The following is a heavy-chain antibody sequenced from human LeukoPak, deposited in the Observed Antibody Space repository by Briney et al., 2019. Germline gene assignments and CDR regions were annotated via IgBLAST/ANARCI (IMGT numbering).Heavy chain of an antibody. CDR2: ISGSGGST. CDR1: GFTFSSYA. CDR3: AKGNRFGSGSYSEY. Sequence: PGGSLRLFCAASGFTFSSYAMTWVRQAPGKGLEWVSGISGSGGSTYDADSVKGRFTISRDNPKNTLYLQMNSLRIDDTAVYYCAKGNRFGSGSYSEYWGQGTLVTVSS. J-gene: IGHJ4*02. D-gene: IGHD3-10*01. V-gene: IGHV3-23*01.